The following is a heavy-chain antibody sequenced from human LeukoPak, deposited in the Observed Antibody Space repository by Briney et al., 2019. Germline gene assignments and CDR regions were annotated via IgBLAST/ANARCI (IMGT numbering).Heavy chain of an antibody. Sequence: ASAKVSCKASGYTFTSYGISWVRQAPGQGLEWMGWISAYNGNTNYAQKPQGRVTMTTDTSTSTAYMELRSLRSDDTAVYYCARVGTYTYGDYYFDYWGQGTLVTVSS. CDR3: ARVGTYTYGDYYFDY. CDR2: ISAYNGNT. V-gene: IGHV1-18*01. J-gene: IGHJ4*02. D-gene: IGHD4-17*01. CDR1: GYTFTSYG.